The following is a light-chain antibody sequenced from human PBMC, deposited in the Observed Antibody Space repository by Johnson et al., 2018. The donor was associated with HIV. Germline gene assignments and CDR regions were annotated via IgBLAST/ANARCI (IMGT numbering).Light chain of an antibody. J-gene: IGLJ1*01. CDR3: GTWDISLRSYV. CDR1: SSNIGNNY. CDR2: ENN. Sequence: QSVLTQPPSVSAAPGQKVTISCSGSSSNIGNNYVSWYQQLPGTAPKFLIYENNKRPSGIPDRFSGSKSGTSATLGITGLQTGDEADYYCGTWDISLRSYVFGTATKVTVL. V-gene: IGLV1-51*02.